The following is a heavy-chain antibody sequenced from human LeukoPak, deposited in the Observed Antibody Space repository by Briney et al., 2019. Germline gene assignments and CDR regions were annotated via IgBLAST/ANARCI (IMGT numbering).Heavy chain of an antibody. Sequence: SETLSLTCTVSGGSISTYWSWIRQPPGKGLEWIGYVHHSGSTSYNPSLKSRVTISVDTSKNQFSLNLSSVTAADTAVYYCASGGGWYRCYFDYWGQGTLVTVSS. CDR1: GGSISTY. J-gene: IGHJ4*02. CDR2: VHHSGST. D-gene: IGHD6-19*01. V-gene: IGHV4-59*12. CDR3: ASGGGWYRCYFDY.